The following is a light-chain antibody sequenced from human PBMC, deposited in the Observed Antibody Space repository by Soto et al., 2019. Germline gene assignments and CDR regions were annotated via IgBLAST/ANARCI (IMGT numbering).Light chain of an antibody. CDR2: GAS. Sequence: DIQMTQSPSSLYASVGDRVTITCRASQRITTYLNWYQQKPGKAPTLLIFGASSLQRGVPSRFSGRGSGTDFTLTISNLQPEDFATYYCQHSFSLPLTCAGGTRVEIK. V-gene: IGKV1-39*01. CDR1: QRITTY. CDR3: QHSFSLPLT. J-gene: IGKJ4*01.